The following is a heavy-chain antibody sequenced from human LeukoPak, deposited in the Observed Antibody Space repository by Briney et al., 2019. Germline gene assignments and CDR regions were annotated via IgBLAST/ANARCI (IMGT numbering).Heavy chain of an antibody. J-gene: IGHJ5*02. CDR2: IIPIFGTA. V-gene: IGHV1-69*13. CDR1: GYTFSSYH. CDR3: ARRVKTPHYDSSGNEFDP. D-gene: IGHD3-22*01. Sequence: SVKVSCKASGYTFSSYHVSWVRQAPGQGLEWMGGIIPIFGTANYAQKFQGRVTITADESTSTAYMELSSLRSEDTAVYYCARRVKTPHYDSSGNEFDPWGQGTLVTVSS.